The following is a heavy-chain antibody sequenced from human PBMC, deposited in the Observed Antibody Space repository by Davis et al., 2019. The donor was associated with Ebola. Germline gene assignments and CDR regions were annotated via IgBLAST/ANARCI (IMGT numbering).Heavy chain of an antibody. V-gene: IGHV4-59*02. CDR3: ARGELSSAFFGLDV. J-gene: IGHJ6*02. Sequence: GSLRLSCAASGFTVSSNYMSWVRQAPGKGLEWIGYIYSSGSTNYNPSLRSRVTMSIDTSKNQFSLNLSSVTAADTAVYYCARGELSSAFFGLDVWGQGTTVTVSS. CDR2: IYSSGST. D-gene: IGHD6-19*01. CDR1: GFTVSSNY.